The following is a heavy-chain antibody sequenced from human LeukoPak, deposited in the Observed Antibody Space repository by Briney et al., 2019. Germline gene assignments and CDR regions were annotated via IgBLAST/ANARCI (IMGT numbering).Heavy chain of an antibody. CDR3: ASYTYSSGWYYGMDV. CDR2: IYYSGST. V-gene: IGHV4-61*01. Sequence: SETLSLTCTVSGVSVSSGSYYWSWIRQPPGKGLEWIGYIYYSGSTNYNPSLKSRVTISVDTSKNQFSLKLSSVTAADTAVYYCASYTYSSGWYYGMDVWGQGTTVTVSS. J-gene: IGHJ6*02. D-gene: IGHD6-19*01. CDR1: GVSVSSGSYY.